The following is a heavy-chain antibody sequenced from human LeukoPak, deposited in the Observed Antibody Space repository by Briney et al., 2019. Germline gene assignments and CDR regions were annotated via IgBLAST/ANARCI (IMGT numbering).Heavy chain of an antibody. D-gene: IGHD2-15*01. CDR2: IYHSGSA. CDR3: AREVNEPASTDAFDI. CDR1: GRSISSDNYS. V-gene: IGHV4-31*03. J-gene: IGHJ3*02. Sequence: PSQTLSLTCTVSGRSISSDNYSWSWIRQHPGKGLEWRGYIYHSGSAYYNPSLKSRLTISVDASKNQFSLKLNSVIAADTAVYYCAREVNEPASTDAFDIWGQGTMVTVSS.